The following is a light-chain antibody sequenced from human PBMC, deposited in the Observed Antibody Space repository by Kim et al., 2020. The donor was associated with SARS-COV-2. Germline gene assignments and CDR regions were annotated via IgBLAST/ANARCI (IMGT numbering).Light chain of an antibody. CDR2: DVS. V-gene: IGLV2-14*03. J-gene: IGLJ2*01. CDR3: SSYTSSSTI. Sequence: PGQSITLSCTGTSIAVGGYNYVSWYQQHPGKAPKLLIYDVSNRPSGVSNRFSGSKSGNTASLTISGLQAEDEADYYCSSYTSSSTIFGGGTQLTVL. CDR1: SIAVGGYNY.